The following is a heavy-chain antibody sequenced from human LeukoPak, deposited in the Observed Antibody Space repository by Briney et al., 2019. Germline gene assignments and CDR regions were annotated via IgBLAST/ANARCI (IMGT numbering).Heavy chain of an antibody. D-gene: IGHD6-19*01. CDR3: ARGGYSSGWYQNRNWFDP. CDR1: GGSFSGYY. V-gene: IGHV4-34*01. J-gene: IGHJ5*02. Sequence: SETLSLTCVVYGGSFSGYYWRWIRQPPGKGVEWVGEINHSGRTNYNPSLKSRVTISVDTSKNQFSLKLSSVTAADTAVYYCARGGYSSGWYQNRNWFDPWGQGTLVTVSS. CDR2: INHSGRT.